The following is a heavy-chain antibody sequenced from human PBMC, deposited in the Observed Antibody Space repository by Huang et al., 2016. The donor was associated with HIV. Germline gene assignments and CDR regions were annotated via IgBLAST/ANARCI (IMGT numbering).Heavy chain of an antibody. CDR3: ARGLRYYHGSGRAYYYYYHMDV. CDR2: ITANTENP. CDR1: GYTFTTYG. V-gene: IGHV7-4-1*02. D-gene: IGHD3-10*01. J-gene: IGHJ6*03. Sequence: QVQLVQSGSELKKPGASVKVSCKASGYTFTTYGVNWVRQAPGQGLEWLGGITANTENPTYAKGFTRWFVVSLDTSVSTAYLQISSLKAEDTAVYYCARGLRYYHGSGRAYYYYYHMDVWGKGTTVTVSS.